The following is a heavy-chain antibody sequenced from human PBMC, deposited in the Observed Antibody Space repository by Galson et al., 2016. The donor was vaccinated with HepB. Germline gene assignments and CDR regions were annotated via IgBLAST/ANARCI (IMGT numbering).Heavy chain of an antibody. CDR2: ISYDGSSK. D-gene: IGHD4-23*01. Sequence: SLRLSCAASGFTLNSYAMHWVRRAPGKGLEWVAVISYDGSSKYYADSVKGRFTISRDNSKNTLYLQMNSLRAEDTAVYYCARDRLASGNRLDYWGQGTLVTVSS. J-gene: IGHJ4*02. CDR3: ARDRLASGNRLDY. V-gene: IGHV3-30-3*01. CDR1: GFTLNSYA.